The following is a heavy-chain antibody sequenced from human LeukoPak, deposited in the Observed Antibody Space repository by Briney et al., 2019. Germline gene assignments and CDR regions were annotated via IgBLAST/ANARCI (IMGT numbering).Heavy chain of an antibody. CDR2: ISNSSRII. D-gene: IGHD3-10*01. J-gene: IGHJ3*02. Sequence: GGTLSLLRAVSGHPYSPHSTNWVRQAPGKGLEWVSDISNSSRIIYYADSVKARLSISRDNAETSLYLQMDSLRDEAAAVYYCARVYISSYGAGNYYTQQPFDIWGRGTRVTVSS. V-gene: IGHV3-48*02. CDR1: GHPYSPHS. CDR3: ARVYISSYGAGNYYTQQPFDI.